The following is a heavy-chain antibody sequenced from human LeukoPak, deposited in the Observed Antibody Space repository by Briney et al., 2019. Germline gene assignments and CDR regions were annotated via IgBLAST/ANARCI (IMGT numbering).Heavy chain of an antibody. CDR3: AREVQGYCSSTSCSPPYFDY. D-gene: IGHD2-2*01. V-gene: IGHV4-34*01. J-gene: IGHJ4*02. Sequence: SETLSLTCAVYGGSFSGYYWSWVRHPPGKGLEWIGEINHSGSTNYNPSLKSRVTISVDTSKNQFSLKLSSVTAADTAVYYCAREVQGYCSSTSCSPPYFDYWGQGTLVTVSS. CDR1: GGSFSGYY. CDR2: INHSGST.